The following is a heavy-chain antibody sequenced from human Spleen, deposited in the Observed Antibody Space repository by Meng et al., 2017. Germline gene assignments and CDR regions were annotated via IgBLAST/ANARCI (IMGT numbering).Heavy chain of an antibody. CDR3: TREPVRGVNGEQFDY. D-gene: IGHD3-10*01. J-gene: IGHJ4*02. V-gene: IGHV3-23*01. CDR2: ISGSGGST. CDR1: GFTFSSYA. Sequence: GESLKISCAASGFTFSSYAMSWVRQAPGKGLEWVSAISGSGGSTYYADSVKGRFTISRDNSKNTLYLQMNSLRAEDTAIYYCTREPVRGVNGEQFDYWGQGTLVTVSS.